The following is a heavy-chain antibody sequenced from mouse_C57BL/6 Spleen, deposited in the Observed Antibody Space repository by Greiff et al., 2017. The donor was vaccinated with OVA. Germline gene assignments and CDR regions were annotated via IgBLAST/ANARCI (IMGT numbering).Heavy chain of an antibody. D-gene: IGHD3-2*02. CDR3: ARDADSSGYDY. CDR2: IDPNSGGT. J-gene: IGHJ2*01. CDR1: GYTFTSYW. Sequence: QVQLQQPGAELVKPGASVKLSCKASGYTFTSYWMHWVKQRPGRGLEWIGRIDPNSGGTKYNEKFKSKATLTLDKPSSTAYMQLSSQTSEDSAVYYCARDADSSGYDYGGQGTTLTVSS. V-gene: IGHV1-72*01.